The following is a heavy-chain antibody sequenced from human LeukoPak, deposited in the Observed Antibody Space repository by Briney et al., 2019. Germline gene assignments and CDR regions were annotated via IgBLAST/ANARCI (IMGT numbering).Heavy chain of an antibody. CDR2: IYYSGST. V-gene: IGHV4-31*03. D-gene: IGHD3-22*01. Sequence: SETLSLTCTVSGGSISSGEYYWRWIRQHPGKGLEWIGEIYYSGSTYYNPSLKSRVTISVDTSKNQFSLKVTSLTAADTAVYYCAREGSTTSYYYDSSGYSPYWYFDLWGRGTLVTVSS. CDR1: GGSISSGEYY. J-gene: IGHJ2*01. CDR3: AREGSTTSYYYDSSGYSPYWYFDL.